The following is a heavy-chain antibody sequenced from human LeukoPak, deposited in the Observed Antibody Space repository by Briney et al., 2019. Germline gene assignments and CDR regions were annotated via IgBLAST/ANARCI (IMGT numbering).Heavy chain of an antibody. D-gene: IGHD5-18*01. J-gene: IGHJ4*02. CDR1: GYTFGSYY. V-gene: IGHV1-2*02. CDR3: ARGLPYSYGYYFDY. CDR2: INPNSGGT. Sequence: ASVKVSCKASGYTFGSYYISWVRQAPGQGLEWMGWINPNSGGTNYAQKFQGRVTMTRDTSISTAYMELSRLRSDDTAVYYCARGLPYSYGYYFDYWGQGTLVTVSS.